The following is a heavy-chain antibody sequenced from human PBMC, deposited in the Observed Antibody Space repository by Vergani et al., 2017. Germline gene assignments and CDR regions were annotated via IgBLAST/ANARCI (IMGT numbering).Heavy chain of an antibody. CDR1: GYTFSNYY. CDR3: ARGDYGILTGYRY. Sequence: QVQVVQSGAEVKKSGASVKVSCKTSGYTFSNYYMHWVRQAPGQGLEWMGIINPSGGHTNYAQKFQGRVTMTRETSTSTVYMELISLRPEDTARYYCARGDYGILTGYRYWGQGTLVTVSA. D-gene: IGHD3-9*01. CDR2: INPSGGHT. J-gene: IGHJ4*02. V-gene: IGHV1-46*03.